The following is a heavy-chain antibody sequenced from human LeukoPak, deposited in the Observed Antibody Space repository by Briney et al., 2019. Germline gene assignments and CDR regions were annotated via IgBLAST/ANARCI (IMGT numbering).Heavy chain of an antibody. CDR3: ARVRGDSSGLVPAVPDY. Sequence: SETLSLTCTVSGGSISSSSYYWGWIRQPPGKGLEWIGSIYYSGSTYYNPSLKSRVTISVDTSKNQFSLKLSSVAAADTAVYYCARVRGDSSGLVPAVPDYWGQGTLVTVSS. CDR1: GGSISSSSYY. D-gene: IGHD3-22*01. CDR2: IYYSGST. J-gene: IGHJ4*02. V-gene: IGHV4-39*07.